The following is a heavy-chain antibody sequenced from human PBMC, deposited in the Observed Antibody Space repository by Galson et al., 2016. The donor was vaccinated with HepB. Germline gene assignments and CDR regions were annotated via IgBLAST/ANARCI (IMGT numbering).Heavy chain of an antibody. CDR3: ARVRVGFGYCGTDCYSMDV. CDR1: GGSISNNNW. D-gene: IGHD2-21*02. V-gene: IGHV4-4*02. J-gene: IGHJ6*02. Sequence: CAVSGGSISNNNWWSWVRQSPGKGLEWIGEIYQSGSTNYNPSLKSRVTISVDKSKNQFSLNLSSVTAADTAVYYCARVRVGFGYCGTDCYSMDVWGQGTTVTVSS. CDR2: IYQSGST.